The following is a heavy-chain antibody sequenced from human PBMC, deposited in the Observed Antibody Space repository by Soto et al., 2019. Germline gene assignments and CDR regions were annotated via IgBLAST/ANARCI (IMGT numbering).Heavy chain of an antibody. V-gene: IGHV1-18*01. CDR1: GYTFTSYG. CDR2: ISAYNGNT. D-gene: IGHD3-10*01. J-gene: IGHJ5*02. CDR3: ARDAGILWFGELFSFDP. Sequence: QVQLVQSGAEVKKPGASVKVSCKASGYTFTSYGISWVRQAPGQGLEWMGWISAYNGNTNYAQKLQGRVTMTTDTPTSTAYMELRSRRSDDTAVYYCARDAGILWFGELFSFDPWRQGTLVTVSS.